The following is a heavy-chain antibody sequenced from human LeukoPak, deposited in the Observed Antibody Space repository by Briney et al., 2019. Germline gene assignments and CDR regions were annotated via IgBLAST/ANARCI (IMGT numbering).Heavy chain of an antibody. CDR3: ARPGALSAFDI. J-gene: IGHJ3*02. CDR2: VDPEDGET. D-gene: IGHD1-26*01. CDR1: GYTFTDYY. Sequence: GATVKISCKASGYTFTDYYMHWVQQAPGKGLEWMGRVDPEDGETIYAEKFQGRVTITADKSTSTAYMELSSLRSEDTAVYYCARPGALSAFDIWGQGTMVTVSS. V-gene: IGHV1-69-2*01.